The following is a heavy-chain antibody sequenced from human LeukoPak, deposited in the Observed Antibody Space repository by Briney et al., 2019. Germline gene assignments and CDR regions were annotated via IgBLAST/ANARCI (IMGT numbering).Heavy chain of an antibody. V-gene: IGHV4-34*01. CDR2: INHSGST. Sequence: PSETLSLTCAVYGGSFSGYYWTWIRQPPGKGLEWIGEINHSGSTNYNPSLKRRVTISIDTSKNQFSLILSSVTAADTAVYYCARGHRRESTFQHWGQGTLVTVSS. D-gene: IGHD2-2*01. J-gene: IGHJ1*01. CDR3: ARGHRRESTFQH. CDR1: GGSFSGYY.